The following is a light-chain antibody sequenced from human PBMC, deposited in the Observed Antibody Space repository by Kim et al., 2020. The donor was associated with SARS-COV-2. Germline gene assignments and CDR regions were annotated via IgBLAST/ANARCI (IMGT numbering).Light chain of an antibody. CDR1: KLREKY. CDR3: QAWDSGTVV. CDR2: QDT. Sequence: SYELTQPPSVSVSPGQTATITCSGDKLREKYACWYQQKAGQSPVLVIYQDTKRPSGIPDRFSGPNSGNAATLTISGTQALDEADYYCQAWDSGTVVFGGG. J-gene: IGLJ2*01. V-gene: IGLV3-1*01.